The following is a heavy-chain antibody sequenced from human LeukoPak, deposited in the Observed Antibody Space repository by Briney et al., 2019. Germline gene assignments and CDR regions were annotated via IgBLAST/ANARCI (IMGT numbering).Heavy chain of an antibody. CDR3: VKDRSGNWGFFDY. V-gene: IGHV3-74*01. CDR1: GFTFNSYW. Sequence: GGSLRLSCAASGFTFNSYWMHWVRQAPGKGLVWVSRIRGDGGTTDYADSVKGRFTISRDNAKNTLYLQMSSLRAEDTAVYYCVKDRSGNWGFFDYWGQGTLVTVSS. CDR2: IRGDGGTT. D-gene: IGHD7-27*01. J-gene: IGHJ4*02.